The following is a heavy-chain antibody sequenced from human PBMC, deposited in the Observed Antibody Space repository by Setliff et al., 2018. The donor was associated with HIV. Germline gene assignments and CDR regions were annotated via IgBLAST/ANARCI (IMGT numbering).Heavy chain of an antibody. D-gene: IGHD3-22*01. J-gene: IGHJ4*02. CDR2: IYTSGST. CDR3: ARGLSFYDPGGFDY. Sequence: PSETLSLTCTVSGVSISSYYWSWIRQPPGKGLEWIGYIYTSGSTNYNPSLKSRVTISVDTSKNQFSLKLSSVTAADTAVYYCARGLSFYDPGGFDYWGQGTLVTVSS. CDR1: GVSISSYY. V-gene: IGHV4-4*09.